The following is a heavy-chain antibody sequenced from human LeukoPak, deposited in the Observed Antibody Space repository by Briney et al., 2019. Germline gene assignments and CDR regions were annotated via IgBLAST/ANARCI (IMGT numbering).Heavy chain of an antibody. D-gene: IGHD6-6*01. CDR3: ARVQYSRDSDY. CDR1: GGSISGSSYY. CDR2: IYYSGST. V-gene: IGHV4-39*02. J-gene: IGHJ4*02. Sequence: PSETLSLTCTVSGGSISGSSYYWGWIRQPPGKGLEWIGSIYYSGSTYYNPSLKSRVTISVDTSKNQFSLKLNSVTATDTAVYYCARVQYSRDSDYWGQGTLVTVSS.